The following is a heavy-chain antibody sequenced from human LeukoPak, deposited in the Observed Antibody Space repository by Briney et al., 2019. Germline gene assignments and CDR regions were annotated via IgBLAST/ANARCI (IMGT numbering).Heavy chain of an antibody. V-gene: IGHV3-23*01. CDR1: GVTFSSYA. CDR2: ISGSGGST. J-gene: IGHJ4*02. Sequence: GGSLRLSCAAAGVTFSSYAMSWVRQAPGKGLEWVSAISGSGGSTYYADSVKGRFTISRDNSKNTLYLQMNSLRAEDTAVYYCAINPAGSSWADYWGQGTLVTVSS. D-gene: IGHD6-13*01. CDR3: AINPAGSSWADY.